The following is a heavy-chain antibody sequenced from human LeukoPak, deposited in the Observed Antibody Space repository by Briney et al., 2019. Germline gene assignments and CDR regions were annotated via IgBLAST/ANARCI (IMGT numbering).Heavy chain of an antibody. V-gene: IGHV1-18*01. D-gene: IGHD3-22*01. J-gene: IGHJ3*02. CDR3: ARGGFYYDSSGYYFDAFDI. Sequence: ASVKVSCKASGYTFTSYGISWVRQAPGQGLEWMGWISAYNGNTNCAQKLQGRVTMTTDTSTSTAYMELRSLRSDDTAVYYCARGGFYYDSSGYYFDAFDIWGQGTMVTVSS. CDR1: GYTFTSYG. CDR2: ISAYNGNT.